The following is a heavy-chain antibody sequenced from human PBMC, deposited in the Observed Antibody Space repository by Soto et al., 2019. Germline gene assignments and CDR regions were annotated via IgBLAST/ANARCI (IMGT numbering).Heavy chain of an antibody. J-gene: IGHJ4*02. CDR3: AKGFDAILDTAPSVYFDY. CDR1: GFTFSSYA. V-gene: IGHV3-23*01. D-gene: IGHD5-18*01. Sequence: GGSLRLSCAASGFTFSSYAMSWVRQAPGKGLEWVSAISGSGGSTYYADSVKGRFTISRDNSKNTLYLQMNSLRAEDTAVYYCAKGFDAILDTAPSVYFDYWGQGTLVTVSS. CDR2: ISGSGGST.